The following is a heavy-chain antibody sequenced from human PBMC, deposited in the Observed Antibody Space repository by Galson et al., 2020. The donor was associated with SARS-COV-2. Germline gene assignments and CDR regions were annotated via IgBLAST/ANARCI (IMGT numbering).Heavy chain of an antibody. CDR3: ARDATVVTPAGAFDI. V-gene: IGHV4-34*01. Sequence: SETLSLTCAVYGGSFSGYYWSWIRQPPGKGLEWIGEINHSGSTNYNPSPKSRVTISVDTSKNQFSLKLSSVTAADTAVYYCARDATVVTPAGAFDIWGQGTMVTVSS. CDR1: GGSFSGYY. D-gene: IGHD4-17*01. J-gene: IGHJ3*02. CDR2: INHSGST.